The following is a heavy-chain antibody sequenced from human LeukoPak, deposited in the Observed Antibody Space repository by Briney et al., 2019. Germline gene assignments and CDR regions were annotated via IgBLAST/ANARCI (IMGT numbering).Heavy chain of an antibody. J-gene: IGHJ4*02. CDR2: ISGSSGST. D-gene: IGHD3-9*01. Sequence: PVGSPRLSCAASGFTLSSFGMSWVRQAPGKGLEWVSAISGSSGSTYYADAVKGRFTVSRDISKNTVFLQMNRLRADDTAMYHCAKDRFYDILTGYPDYWGQGTLVTVSS. V-gene: IGHV3-23*01. CDR1: GFTLSSFG. CDR3: AKDRFYDILTGYPDY.